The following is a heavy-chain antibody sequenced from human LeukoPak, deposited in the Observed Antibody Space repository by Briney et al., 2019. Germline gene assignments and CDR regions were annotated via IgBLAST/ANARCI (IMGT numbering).Heavy chain of an antibody. CDR3: ARHALLMVYAKNLFDY. V-gene: IGHV4-34*01. J-gene: IGHJ4*02. CDR2: IYYSGST. Sequence: PSETLSLTCAVYGGSFSGYYWSWIRQPPGKGLEWIGSIYYSGSTYYNPSLKSRVTISVDTSKNQFSLKLSSVTAADTAVYYCARHALLMVYAKNLFDYWGQGTLVTVSS. CDR1: GGSFSGYY. D-gene: IGHD2-8*01.